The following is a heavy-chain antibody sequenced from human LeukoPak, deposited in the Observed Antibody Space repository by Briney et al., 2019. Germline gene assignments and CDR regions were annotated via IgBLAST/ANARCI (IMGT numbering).Heavy chain of an antibody. Sequence: GGSLRLSCAGSGYIFDDHGMRVVRHAPGKGLEWVAGINWNGGSTGYAASVKGRCTISRDNAKTALYLEMNSLRVEDTAFYYCVRLGRDGYTYGAAYWGQGALVTVSS. CDR3: VRLGRDGYTYGAAY. D-gene: IGHD5-24*01. CDR2: INWNGGST. CDR1: GYIFDDHG. J-gene: IGHJ1*01. V-gene: IGHV3-20*04.